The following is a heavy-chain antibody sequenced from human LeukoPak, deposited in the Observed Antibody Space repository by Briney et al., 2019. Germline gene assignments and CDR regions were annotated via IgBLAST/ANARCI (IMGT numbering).Heavy chain of an antibody. V-gene: IGHV3-74*01. CDR2: IHSDGIGT. CDR3: ARDQGSFDY. J-gene: IGHJ4*02. CDR1: GFTLNGYW. Sequence: GGSLRLSCAASGFTLNGYWMHWIRQAPGKGLVWVSRIHSDGIGTSYADSVRGRFTISRDNAKNTLYLQMNSLRAEDTAVYYCARDQGSFDYWGQGTLVTVSS.